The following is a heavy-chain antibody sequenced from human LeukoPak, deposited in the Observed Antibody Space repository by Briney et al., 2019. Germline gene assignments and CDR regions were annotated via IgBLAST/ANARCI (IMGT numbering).Heavy chain of an antibody. D-gene: IGHD6-19*01. V-gene: IGHV1-8*01. J-gene: IGHJ1*01. CDR3: ARGGYSSGWYAEYFQH. CDR2: MNPNSGNT. Sequence: ASVKVSCKASGYTFTSYDTNWVRQATGQGLEWMGWMNPNSGNTGYAQKLQGRVTMTRNTSISTAYMELSSLRSEDTAVYYCARGGYSSGWYAEYFQHWGQGTLVTVSS. CDR1: GYTFTSYD.